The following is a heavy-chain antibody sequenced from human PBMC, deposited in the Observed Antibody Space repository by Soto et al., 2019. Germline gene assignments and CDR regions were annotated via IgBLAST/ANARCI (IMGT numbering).Heavy chain of an antibody. V-gene: IGHV3-13*01. J-gene: IGHJ4*02. D-gene: IGHD2-15*01. Sequence: EVQLVESGGGLVQPGGSLRLSCAASGFTFSSYDMHWVRQATGKGLEWVSAIGTAGDTYYPGSVKGRFTISRENGKNSLYLQMNSLRAGDTAVYYGARCYFDGNYFAYWGQGTLVTVSS. CDR1: GFTFSSYD. CDR2: IGTAGDT. CDR3: ARCYFDGNYFAY.